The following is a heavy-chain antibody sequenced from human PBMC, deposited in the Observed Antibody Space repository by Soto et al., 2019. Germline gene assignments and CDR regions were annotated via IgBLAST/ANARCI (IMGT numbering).Heavy chain of an antibody. CDR3: ARDKRDLLFLEWSYYFAF. D-gene: IGHD3-3*01. CDR1: GFTFSSYA. V-gene: IGHV3-30-3*01. Sequence: QVQLVESGGGVVQPGRSLRLSCAASGFTFSSYAMHWVRQAPGKGLEWVAVISYDGSNKYYADSVKDRFTISRNNSENTLYLQMNGLRAEDTAVYYCARDKRDLLFLEWSYYFAFWGQGTLVTVSS. CDR2: ISYDGSNK. J-gene: IGHJ4*02.